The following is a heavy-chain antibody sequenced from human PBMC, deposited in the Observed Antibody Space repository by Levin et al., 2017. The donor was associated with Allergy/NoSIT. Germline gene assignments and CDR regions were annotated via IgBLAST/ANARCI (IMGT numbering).Heavy chain of an antibody. D-gene: IGHD1-14*01. CDR2: IYYSGST. CDR1: GGSISSSSYN. V-gene: IGHV4-39*01. Sequence: SETLSLTCTVSGGSISSSSYNWGWIRQPPGKGLEWIGSIYYSGSTYYNPSLKSRVTISVATSNNQFSLRLSSVTASDTAVYYCARRTSPNHSNLYYFDSWGQGTLVTVSS. J-gene: IGHJ4*02. CDR3: ARRTSPNHSNLYYFDS.